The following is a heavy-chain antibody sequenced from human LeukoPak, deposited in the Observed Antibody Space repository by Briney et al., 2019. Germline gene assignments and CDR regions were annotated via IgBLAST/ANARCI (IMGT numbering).Heavy chain of an antibody. J-gene: IGHJ5*02. CDR3: ARVKNTIFGVVSPWFDP. CDR2: IYYSGST. Sequence: SETLSLTCTVSGGSLSSYYWSWIRQPPGKGLEWIGYIYYSGSTNYNPSLKSRVTISVDTSKNQFSLKLSSVTAADTAVYYCARVKNTIFGVVSPWFDPWGQGTLVTVSS. D-gene: IGHD3-3*01. V-gene: IGHV4-59*01. CDR1: GGSLSSYY.